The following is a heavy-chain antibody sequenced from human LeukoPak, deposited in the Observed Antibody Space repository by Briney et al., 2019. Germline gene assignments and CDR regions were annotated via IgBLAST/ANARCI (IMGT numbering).Heavy chain of an antibody. J-gene: IGHJ4*02. CDR3: AREYSYGYFFDY. D-gene: IGHD5-18*01. Sequence: LETLSLTCTVSGGSISFYYWSWIRQSPGKGLEWIGYIYDSGSANYNPSLKKRVTISIDTSKNQFSLRLSSVTAADTALYYCAREYSYGYFFDYWGQGTLVTVSS. CDR2: IYDSGSA. V-gene: IGHV4-59*01. CDR1: GGSISFYY.